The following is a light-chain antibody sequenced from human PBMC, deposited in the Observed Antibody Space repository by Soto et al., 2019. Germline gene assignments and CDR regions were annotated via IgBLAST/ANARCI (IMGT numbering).Light chain of an antibody. Sequence: EIVLTQSPGTLSLSPGERATLSCTASQSVSSSHLAWYQQKPGQAPRLLIYGASSRATGIPDRFSGSGSGTDFTLTISRLEPEDFVVYYCQQYGSSPPLTFGGGTKVEIK. CDR3: QQYGSSPPLT. CDR1: QSVSSSH. J-gene: IGKJ4*01. CDR2: GAS. V-gene: IGKV3-20*01.